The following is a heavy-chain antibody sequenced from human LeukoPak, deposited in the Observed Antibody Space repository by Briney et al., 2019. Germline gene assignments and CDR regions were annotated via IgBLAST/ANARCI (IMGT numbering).Heavy chain of an antibody. J-gene: IGHJ4*02. CDR3: ARTPPGGDVDH. V-gene: IGHV1-8*01. Sequence: GASVKVSCKASGYTFTSYDINWVRQATGQGREWMGWISPKSGDTGYAKKFQGRITITRNTPLSTVYMEVNSLRSEDTAVYYCARTPPGGDVDHWGEGTLVTVSS. CDR2: ISPKSGDT. CDR1: GYTFTSYD. D-gene: IGHD3-16*01.